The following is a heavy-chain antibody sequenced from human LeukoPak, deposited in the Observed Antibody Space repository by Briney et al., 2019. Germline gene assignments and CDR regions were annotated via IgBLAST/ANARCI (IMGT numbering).Heavy chain of an antibody. D-gene: IGHD5-18*01. CDR1: GFNFSTYS. J-gene: IGHJ4*02. CDR3: ARDKGRGYSYGWDY. Sequence: GGSLRLSCAASGFNFSTYSMNWVRQAPGKGLEWVSYISVRGGDIYCADSVKGRFTVSRDNAKNSLYLQMHTLRDEDTAVYYCARDKGRGYSYGWDYWGQGTLVTVSS. CDR2: ISVRGGDI. V-gene: IGHV3-48*02.